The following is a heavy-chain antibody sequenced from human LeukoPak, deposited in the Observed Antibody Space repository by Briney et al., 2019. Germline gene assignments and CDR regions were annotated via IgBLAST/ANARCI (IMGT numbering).Heavy chain of an antibody. J-gene: IGHJ6*03. CDR2: IYHSGST. Sequence: PSETLSLTCTVSGYSISSGYYWGWIRQPPGKGLEWIGSIYHSGSTYYNPSLKSRATISVDTSKNQFSLKLSSVTAADTAVYYCARAGDGSGGDYYYYYYMDVWGKGTTVTVSS. CDR1: GYSISSGYY. D-gene: IGHD2-15*01. V-gene: IGHV4-38-2*02. CDR3: ARAGDGSGGDYYYYYYMDV.